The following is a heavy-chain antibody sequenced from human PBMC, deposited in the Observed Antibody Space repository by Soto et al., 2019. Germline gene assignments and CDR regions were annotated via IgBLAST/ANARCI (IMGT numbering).Heavy chain of an antibody. D-gene: IGHD3-22*01. Sequence: SETLSLTCTVSGGSISSGDYYWSWIRQPPGKGLEWIGYIYYSGSTYYNPSLKSRVTISVDTSKNQFSLKLSSVTAADTAVYYCARFSGYNYYFDYWGQGTLVTVSS. V-gene: IGHV4-30-4*01. CDR3: ARFSGYNYYFDY. J-gene: IGHJ4*02. CDR1: GGSISSGDYY. CDR2: IYYSGST.